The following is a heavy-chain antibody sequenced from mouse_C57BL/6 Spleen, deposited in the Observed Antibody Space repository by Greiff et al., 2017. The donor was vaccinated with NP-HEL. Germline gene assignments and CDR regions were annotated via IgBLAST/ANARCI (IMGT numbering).Heavy chain of an antibody. D-gene: IGHD1-1*01. CDR2: IYPGDGDT. Sequence: QVQLQQSGPELVKPGASVKMSCKASGYAFSSSWMNWVKQRPGQGLEWIGRIYPGDGDTNYNGKFKGKATLTADKSSSTAYMQLRSLTSEEVAVYFCCSGSSPNYAMDYWGQGTSVTVSS. CDR1: GYAFSSSW. J-gene: IGHJ4*01. CDR3: CSGSSPNYAMDY. V-gene: IGHV1-82*01.